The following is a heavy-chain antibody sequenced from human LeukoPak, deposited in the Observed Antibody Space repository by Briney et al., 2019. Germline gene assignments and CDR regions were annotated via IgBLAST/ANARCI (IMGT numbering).Heavy chain of an antibody. CDR3: ARSNWGPVDY. CDR1: GGSFSGYY. Sequence: SETLSLTCAVYGGSFSGYYWSWIRQPPGKGLEWIGEINHSGSTNYNPSLKSRVTISVDTSKNQFSLKLGSVTAADTAVYYCARSNWGPVDYWGQGTLVTVSS. J-gene: IGHJ4*02. V-gene: IGHV4-34*01. CDR2: INHSGST. D-gene: IGHD7-27*01.